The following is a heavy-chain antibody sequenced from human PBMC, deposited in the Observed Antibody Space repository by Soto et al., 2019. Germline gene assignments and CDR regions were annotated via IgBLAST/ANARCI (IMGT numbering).Heavy chain of an antibody. V-gene: IGHV4-30-2*01. J-gene: IGHJ4*02. D-gene: IGHD5-12*01. CDR3: AASHYRGYVFDY. CDR2: IYHGGST. CDR1: GGSISSGGYS. Sequence: QLQLQESGSGLVKPSQTLSLTCAVSGGSISSGGYSWSWIRQPPGKGLEWIGYIYHGGSTYYNPSRKSRVTISVDRSKNQFSLKLSSVTAADTAVYYCAASHYRGYVFDYWGQGTLVTVSS.